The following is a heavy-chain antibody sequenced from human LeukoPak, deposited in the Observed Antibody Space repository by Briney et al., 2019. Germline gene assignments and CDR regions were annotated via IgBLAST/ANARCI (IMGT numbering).Heavy chain of an antibody. J-gene: IGHJ4*02. CDR1: GDSISSGEYY. V-gene: IGHV4-61*02. D-gene: IGHD1-26*01. Sequence: SETLSLTCTGSGDSISSGEYYWSWFLQPAVKRLEWIGRISSSGSTNYPPSLKSRVTISVDTSKHQFSLKLTSVTAADTAVYYCARGVNSGYFDYCGQGTLVTVSS. CDR2: ISSSGST. CDR3: ARGVNSGYFDY.